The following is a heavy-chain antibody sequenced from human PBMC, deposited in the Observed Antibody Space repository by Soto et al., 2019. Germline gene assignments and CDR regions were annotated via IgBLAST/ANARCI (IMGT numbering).Heavy chain of an antibody. CDR2: MNPNSGNT. J-gene: IGHJ6*02. D-gene: IGHD5-18*01. V-gene: IGHV1-8*01. CDR3: ARGGDTAGYYYYGMDV. Sequence: ASVKVSCKASGYTFTSYEINWVRQATGQGLEWMGWMNPNSGNTGYAQKFQGRVTMTRNTSISTAYMELSSLRSEDTAVYYCARGGDTAGYYYYGMDVWGQGTTVTVSS. CDR1: GYTFTSYE.